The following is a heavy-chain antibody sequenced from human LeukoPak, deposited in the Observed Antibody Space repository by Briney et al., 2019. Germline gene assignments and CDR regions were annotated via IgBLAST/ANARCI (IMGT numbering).Heavy chain of an antibody. CDR2: ISGSGGST. CDR3: AKDRRERMSGSFPADY. J-gene: IGHJ4*02. D-gene: IGHD1-26*01. CDR1: GFTFSSYA. V-gene: IGHV3-23*01. Sequence: GGSLRLSCAASGFTFSSYAMSWVRQAPGRGLEWVSAISGSGGSTYYADSVKGQFTISRDNSKNTLYLQMNSLRAEDTAVYYCAKDRRERMSGSFPADYWGQGTLVTVSS.